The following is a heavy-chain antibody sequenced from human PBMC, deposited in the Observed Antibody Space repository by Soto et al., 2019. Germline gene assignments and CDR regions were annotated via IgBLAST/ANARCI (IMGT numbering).Heavy chain of an antibody. Sequence: SGGSLRLSCAASGFTFSSYSMNWVRQAPGKGLEWVSSISSSSSYIYYADSVKGRFTISRDNAKNSLYLQMNSLRAEDTAVYYCARDPAFPYCSGGSCYDNYWGQGTLVTVSS. J-gene: IGHJ4*02. D-gene: IGHD2-15*01. V-gene: IGHV3-21*01. CDR2: ISSSSSYI. CDR3: ARDPAFPYCSGGSCYDNY. CDR1: GFTFSSYS.